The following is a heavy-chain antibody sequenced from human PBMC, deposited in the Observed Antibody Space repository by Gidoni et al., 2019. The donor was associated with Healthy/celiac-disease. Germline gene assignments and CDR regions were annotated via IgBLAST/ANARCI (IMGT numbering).Heavy chain of an antibody. D-gene: IGHD3-10*01. Sequence: QVQLQESGPGLVKPSETLSLTCTGPGGPLSSDYWSWIRQPAGKGLEWIGSIYTSGSPNSNPSLKSRVTMSVDTSKNQFSLKLSSVTAADTAVYYCARSPNYYGSGSLIDGGNWFDPWGQGTLVTVSS. V-gene: IGHV4-4*07. CDR2: IYTSGSP. J-gene: IGHJ5*02. CDR1: GGPLSSDY. CDR3: ARSPNYYGSGSLIDGGNWFDP.